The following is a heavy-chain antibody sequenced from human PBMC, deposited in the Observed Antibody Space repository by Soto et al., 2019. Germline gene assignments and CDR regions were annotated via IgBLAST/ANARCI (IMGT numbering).Heavy chain of an antibody. CDR3: AREYYDILTGLYLNWFER. Sequence: HPGGSLRLSCATSGFSFSDFEMHWVRQAPGKGLEWVSYISSGGTTKYYADSVKGRFTISRDNAKNSLFLQMNSLRAEDTAVYYCAREYYDILTGLYLNWFERWGQGTLVTVSS. V-gene: IGHV3-48*03. CDR1: GFSFSDFE. CDR2: ISSGGTTK. D-gene: IGHD3-9*01. J-gene: IGHJ5*02.